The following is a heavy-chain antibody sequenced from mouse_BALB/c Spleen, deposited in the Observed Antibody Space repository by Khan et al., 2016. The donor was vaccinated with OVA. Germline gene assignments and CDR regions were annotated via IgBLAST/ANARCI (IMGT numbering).Heavy chain of an antibody. CDR1: GFSLTTYG. Sequence: QVRLQQSGPGLLQPSQSLSITCTVSGFSLTTYGVHWVRQSPGKGLEWLGLIWSGGNTDYNTAFISRLSISKDNSKSQVFFKMNSLQADDTAIYYSARNSYMYDFTYWGQGTLVTVSA. V-gene: IGHV2-4-1*01. CDR3: ARNSYMYDFTY. CDR2: IWSGGNT. D-gene: IGHD2-14*01. J-gene: IGHJ3*01.